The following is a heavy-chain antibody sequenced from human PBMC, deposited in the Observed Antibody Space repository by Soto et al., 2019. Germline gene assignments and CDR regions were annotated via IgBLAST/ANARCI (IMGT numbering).Heavy chain of an antibody. CDR3: ARVGPPNYYDSSGYYYDY. D-gene: IGHD3-22*01. CDR1: GGTFSSYA. CDR2: IIPIFGTA. V-gene: IGHV1-69*06. J-gene: IGHJ4*02. Sequence: ASVKVSCKASGGTFSSYAISWVRQAPGQGLEWMGGIIPIFGTANYAQKFQGRVTITADKSTSTAYMELSSLRSEDTAVYYCARVGPPNYYDSSGYYYDYWGQGTLVTVSS.